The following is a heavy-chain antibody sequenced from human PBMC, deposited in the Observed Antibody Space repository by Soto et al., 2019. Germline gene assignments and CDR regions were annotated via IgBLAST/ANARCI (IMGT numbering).Heavy chain of an antibody. CDR1: GGTFGEYA. Sequence: GGARRLSCTTSGGTFGEYAMSGCRQAPGKGLEWIGYIRSNTYGGTTEYAASVKGRFTISRDDSKRVAHLQMNSLETEDTAVYFCANRNDHDYWGQGALVTVSS. D-gene: IGHD3-16*01. CDR2: IRSNTYGGTT. J-gene: IGHJ4*02. CDR3: ANRNDHDY. V-gene: IGHV3-49*03.